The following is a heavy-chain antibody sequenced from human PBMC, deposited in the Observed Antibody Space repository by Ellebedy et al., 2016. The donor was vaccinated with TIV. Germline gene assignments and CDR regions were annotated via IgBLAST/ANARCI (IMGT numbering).Heavy chain of an antibody. CDR1: GFSFSSYA. J-gene: IGHJ4*02. D-gene: IGHD3-9*01. V-gene: IGHV3-23*01. CDR3: ARQFDQPAR. CDR2: IVGSGGSR. Sequence: GESLKISCAASGFSFSSYAMSSVRQAPGKGLEWVSGIVGSGGSRYADSVKGRFTISRDNAKNTLYLEMNSLRVDDTAVYYCARQFDQPARWGQGTLVTVSS.